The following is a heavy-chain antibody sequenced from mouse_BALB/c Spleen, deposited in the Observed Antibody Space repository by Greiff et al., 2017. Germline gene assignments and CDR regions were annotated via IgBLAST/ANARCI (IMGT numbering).Heavy chain of an antibody. CDR2: IYPGDGDT. CDR1: GYAFSSYW. V-gene: IGHV1-80*01. Sequence: VQGVESGAELVRPGSSVKISCKASGYAFSSYWMNWVKQRPGQGLEWIGQIYPGDGDTNYNGKFKGKATLTADKSSSTAYMQLSSLTSEDSAVYFCARNRGGYWFAYWGQGTLVTVSA. J-gene: IGHJ3*01. D-gene: IGHD1-1*02. CDR3: ARNRGGYWFAY.